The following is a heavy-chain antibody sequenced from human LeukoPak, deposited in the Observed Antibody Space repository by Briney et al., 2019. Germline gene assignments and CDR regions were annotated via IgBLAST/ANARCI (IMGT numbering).Heavy chain of an antibody. CDR1: GGTFSSYA. CDR3: ASHYDSSTGDY. V-gene: IGHV1-69*01. J-gene: IGHJ4*02. Sequence: GASVKVSCKASGGTFSSYAISWGRQAPGQGLEWMGGIIPIFGTANYAQKFQGRVTITADESTSTAYMELSSLRSEDTAVYYCASHYDSSTGDYWGQGTLVTVSS. CDR2: IIPIFGTA. D-gene: IGHD3-22*01.